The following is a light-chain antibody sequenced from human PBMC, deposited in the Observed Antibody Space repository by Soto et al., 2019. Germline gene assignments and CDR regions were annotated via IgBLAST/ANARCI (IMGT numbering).Light chain of an antibody. J-gene: IGKJ1*01. CDR1: QSVSSY. CDR3: QQRRYWPVT. Sequence: EIVLTQSPAILSMSPGERATLSCSASQSVSSYFAWYQQKPGQAPRLLIYDASNRATGVPARFSGSGSGTDFTITISSLEPEDFAVYYCQQRRYWPVTFGQGTKVEIK. V-gene: IGKV3-11*01. CDR2: DAS.